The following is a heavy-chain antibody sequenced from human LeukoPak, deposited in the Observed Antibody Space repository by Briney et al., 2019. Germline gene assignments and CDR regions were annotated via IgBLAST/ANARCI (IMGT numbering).Heavy chain of an antibody. J-gene: IGHJ4*02. D-gene: IGHD3-22*01. CDR2: ISSSSSYI. V-gene: IGHV3-21*01. CDR3: ARDLRSYYYDSSGYYPYY. Sequence: GGSLRLSCAASGFTFSSYSMNWVRQAPGKGLEWVSSISSSSSYIYYADSVKGRFTISRDNAKNSLYLQMNSLRAEDTAVYYCARDLRSYYYDSSGYYPYYWGQGTLVTVSS. CDR1: GFTFSSYS.